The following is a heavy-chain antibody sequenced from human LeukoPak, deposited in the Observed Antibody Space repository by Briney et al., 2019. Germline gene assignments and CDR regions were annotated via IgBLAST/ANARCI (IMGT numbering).Heavy chain of an antibody. Sequence: GGSLRLSCLGSGFSFSTAGIHWVRLPPGKGLEWVTHIRFDGTNIHYLDSVKGRFTASRDNSKNTVYLQMNNVRPEDMALYYCAKETTFAYYDTFEYWGRGAMVTVSS. D-gene: IGHD3-16*01. CDR1: GFSFSTAG. V-gene: IGHV3-30*02. CDR2: IRFDGTNI. J-gene: IGHJ3*01. CDR3: AKETTFAYYDTFEY.